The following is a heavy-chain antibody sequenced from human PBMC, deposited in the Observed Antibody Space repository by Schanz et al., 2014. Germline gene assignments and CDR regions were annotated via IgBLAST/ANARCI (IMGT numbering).Heavy chain of an antibody. Sequence: QVQLQQWGAGLLKPSETLSLTCAVYGGSLSGYFWSWIRQPRGKGLEWIGNIGHSGNTKDNPSRKSRVTMSVETSKTQFSLSLSSVTAADTAVYYCARGRQQLGSFDYWGPGTLVSVSS. V-gene: IGHV4-34*01. J-gene: IGHJ4*02. CDR2: IGHSGNT. D-gene: IGHD6-13*01. CDR1: GGSLSGYF. CDR3: ARGRQQLGSFDY.